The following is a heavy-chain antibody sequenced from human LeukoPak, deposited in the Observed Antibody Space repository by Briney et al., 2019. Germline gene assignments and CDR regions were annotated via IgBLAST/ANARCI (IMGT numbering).Heavy chain of an antibody. CDR2: ISGSGGST. J-gene: IGHJ6*02. CDR3: AKGTGFGESVYYYGMDV. Sequence: GGSLRLSCAASGFTFSDYYMSWIRQAPGKGLEWVSGISGSGGSTYYADSVKGRFTISRDNSKNTLYLQMNSLRAEDTAVYYCAKGTGFGESVYYYGMDVWGQGTTVTVSS. D-gene: IGHD3-10*01. CDR1: GFTFSDYY. V-gene: IGHV3-23*01.